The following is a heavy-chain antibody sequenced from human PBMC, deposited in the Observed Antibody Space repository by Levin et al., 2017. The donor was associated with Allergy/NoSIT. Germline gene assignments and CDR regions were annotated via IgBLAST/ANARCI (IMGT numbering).Heavy chain of an antibody. D-gene: IGHD6-13*01. CDR2: IWYDGSNK. J-gene: IGHJ4*02. CDR3: ARDFSTASSSLDY. V-gene: IGHV3-33*01. CDR1: GFTFSSYG. Sequence: SCAASGFTFSSYGMHWVRQAPGKGLEWVAVIWYDGSNKYYADSVKGRFTISRDNSKNTLYLQMNSLRAEDTAVYYCARDFSTASSSLDYWGQGTLVTVSS.